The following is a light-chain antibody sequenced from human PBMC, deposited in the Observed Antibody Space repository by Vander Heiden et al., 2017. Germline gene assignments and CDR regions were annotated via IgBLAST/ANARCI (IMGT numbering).Light chain of an antibody. CDR1: HGISSY. J-gene: IGKJ1*01. CDR2: AAS. V-gene: IGKV1D-8*03. CDR3: QQYDSFPQT. Sequence: VIWMTQSPSLLSASTVDRVTISCLMSHGISSYFAWYQQKPGKAPELLIYAASTLQSVVPSRFSGSGSGTDFTLTISCLQSEDFATYYCQQYDSFPQTFGQGTKVEIK.